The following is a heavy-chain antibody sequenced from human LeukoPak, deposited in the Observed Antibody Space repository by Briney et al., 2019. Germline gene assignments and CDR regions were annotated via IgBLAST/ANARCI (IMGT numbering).Heavy chain of an antibody. CDR2: INPSGGST. CDR1: GYTFTSYY. D-gene: IGHD6-13*01. V-gene: IGHV1-46*01. CDR3: ARAIFGIAAAGRAYYFDY. J-gene: IGHJ4*02. Sequence: GASVKVSCKASGYTFTSYYMHWVRQAPGQGLEWMGIINPSGGSTSYAQKFQGRVTMTRDTSTSTVYMELSSLRSEDTAVYYRARAIFGIAAAGRAYYFDYWGQGTLVTVSS.